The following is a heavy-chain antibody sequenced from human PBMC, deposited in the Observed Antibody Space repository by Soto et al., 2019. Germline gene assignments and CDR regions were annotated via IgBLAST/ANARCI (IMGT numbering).Heavy chain of an antibody. CDR2: INPNSGGT. Sequence: GASVKVSCKASGYTFTGYYMHWVRQAPGQGLEWMGWINPNSGGTNYAQKFQGWVTMTRDTSISTAYMELSRLRSDDMAVYYCARARRRDGYSQNWFDPWGQGTLVTVSS. D-gene: IGHD2-15*01. J-gene: IGHJ5*02. CDR1: GYTFTGYY. CDR3: ARARRRDGYSQNWFDP. V-gene: IGHV1-2*04.